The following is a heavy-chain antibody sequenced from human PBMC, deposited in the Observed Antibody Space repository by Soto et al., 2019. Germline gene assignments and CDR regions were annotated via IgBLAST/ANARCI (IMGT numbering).Heavy chain of an antibody. CDR1: CGSISSGGYS. V-gene: IGHV4-30-2*01. J-gene: IGHJ6*02. D-gene: IGHD2-21*02. Sequence: SETLSLTCAVSCGSISSGGYSWSWIRQPPGKGLEWIGYIYHSGSTYYNPSLRSRVTISVDRSKNQFSLKLSSVTAADTAVYYCARLVVTATNYYYYGMDVWGQGTTVTV. CDR3: ARLVVTATNYYYYGMDV. CDR2: IYHSGST.